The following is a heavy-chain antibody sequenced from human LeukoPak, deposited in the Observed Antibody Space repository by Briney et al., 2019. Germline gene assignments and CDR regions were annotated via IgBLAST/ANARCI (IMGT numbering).Heavy chain of an antibody. CDR3: AKAVGATRGYHYSGMGV. CDR1: GFTFSSYA. J-gene: IGHJ6*02. CDR2: ISGGGGSA. D-gene: IGHD1-26*01. V-gene: IGHV3-23*01. Sequence: PGGSLRLSCAASGFTFSSYALTWVRQAPGKGLEWVSAISGGGGSAYYADSVKGRFTISRDSSMNTLYLQMSSLTAGDTAVYYCAKAVGATRGYHYSGMGVWGQGTTVTVSS.